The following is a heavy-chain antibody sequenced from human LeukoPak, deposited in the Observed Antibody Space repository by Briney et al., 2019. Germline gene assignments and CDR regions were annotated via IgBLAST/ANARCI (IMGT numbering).Heavy chain of an antibody. CDR2: IYYSGST. J-gene: IGHJ6*02. CDR1: GGSISSYN. D-gene: IGHD1-7*01. V-gene: IGHV4-59*01. CDR3: ARDNWNYGSSMDV. Sequence: SETLSLTCTVSGGSISSYNWSWIRQPPGKGLEWIGYIYYSGSTNYNPSLKSRVTISVDTSKNQFSLKLSSVTAADTAVYYCARDNWNYGSSMDVWGQGTTVTVSS.